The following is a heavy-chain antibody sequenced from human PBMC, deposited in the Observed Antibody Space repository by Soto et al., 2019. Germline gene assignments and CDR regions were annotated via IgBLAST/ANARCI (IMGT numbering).Heavy chain of an antibody. V-gene: IGHV3-74*01. D-gene: IGHD6-19*01. CDR3: AKDRQWLVDFDY. CDR1: GFTFRNYW. J-gene: IGHJ4*02. Sequence: GGSLRLSCAASGFTFRNYWMHWVRQAPGKGLVWVSRVNSDGGTTYYADSVKGRFTISRDNSKNTLYLQMNSLRAEDTAVYYCAKDRQWLVDFDYWGQGTLVTVSS. CDR2: VNSDGGTT.